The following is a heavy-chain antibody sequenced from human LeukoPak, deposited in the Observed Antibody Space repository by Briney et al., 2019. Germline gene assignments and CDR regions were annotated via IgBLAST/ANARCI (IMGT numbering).Heavy chain of an antibody. CDR2: ISGSSTYI. CDR1: GFTFSSYS. Sequence: GGSLRLSCAASGFTFSSYSMNWVRQAPGKGLEWVSSISGSSTYIYYADSVKGRFTISRDNAKNSLYLQMNSLRAEDTAVYYCARWSDELLFDPWGQGTLVTVSS. V-gene: IGHV3-21*01. J-gene: IGHJ5*02. CDR3: ARWSDELLFDP. D-gene: IGHD1-26*01.